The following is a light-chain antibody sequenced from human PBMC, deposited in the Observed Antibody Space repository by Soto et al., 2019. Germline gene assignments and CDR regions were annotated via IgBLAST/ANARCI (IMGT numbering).Light chain of an antibody. CDR1: SSDIGDYTH. CDR3: CSYTSISTSAV. Sequence: QSALTQPASVSGSPGQSITISCTGTSSDIGDYTHVSWYQQHPGKAPKLIIYEVSDRPSGVSNRFSGSKSGNTASLTISGLQTEVEADYYCCSYTSISTSAVFGGGTKLTVL. V-gene: IGLV2-14*01. J-gene: IGLJ2*01. CDR2: EVS.